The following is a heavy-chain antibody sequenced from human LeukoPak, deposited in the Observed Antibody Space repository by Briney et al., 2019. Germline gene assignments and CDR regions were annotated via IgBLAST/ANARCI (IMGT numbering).Heavy chain of an antibody. D-gene: IGHD2-21*02. J-gene: IGHJ4*02. Sequence: PSETLSLTCAVYGGSFSGYYWSWIRQPPGKGLEWIGEINHSGSTNYNPSLKSRVTISVDTSKNQFSLKLSSVTAADTAVYYCARGPYCGGDCRYFDYWGQGTLVTVSS. V-gene: IGHV4-34*01. CDR3: ARGPYCGGDCRYFDY. CDR1: GGSFSGYY. CDR2: INHSGST.